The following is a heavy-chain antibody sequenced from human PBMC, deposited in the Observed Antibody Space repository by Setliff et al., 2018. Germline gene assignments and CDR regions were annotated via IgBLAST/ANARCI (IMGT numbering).Heavy chain of an antibody. D-gene: IGHD3-10*01. Sequence: GGSLRLSCAASGFTFSSLWMSWVRQAPGKGLEWVANINEAGREKFYVDSVKGRFIISRDNAKNSLSLQMNSLRNEDTAVYYCFGAGTCSYWGQGTLVTSPQ. CDR3: FGAGTCSY. V-gene: IGHV3-7*01. CDR2: INEAGREK. CDR1: GFTFSSLW. J-gene: IGHJ4*02.